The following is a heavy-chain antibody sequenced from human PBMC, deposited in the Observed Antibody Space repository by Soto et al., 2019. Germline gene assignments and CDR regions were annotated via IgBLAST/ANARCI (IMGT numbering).Heavy chain of an antibody. CDR2: IIPIFGTA. Sequence: QVQLVQSGAEVKKPGSSVKVSCKASGGTFSSYAISWVRQAPGQGLEWMGGIIPIFGTANYAQKFQGRVTITAPESTSTAYMELRSLRSEDTAVYYCARGGSGSYYPPHKYSFDYWGQGTLVTVSS. V-gene: IGHV1-69*12. J-gene: IGHJ4*02. CDR1: GGTFSSYA. CDR3: ARGGSGSYYPPHKYSFDY. D-gene: IGHD1-26*01.